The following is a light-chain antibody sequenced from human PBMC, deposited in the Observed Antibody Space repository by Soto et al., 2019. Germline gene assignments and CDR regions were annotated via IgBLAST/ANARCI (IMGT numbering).Light chain of an antibody. CDR2: RTS. V-gene: IGKV3-20*01. J-gene: IGKJ1*01. CDR3: QQYDTSPRT. Sequence: EIVLTQSPGTLSLSPGERATLSFSASQSVSSSYLAWYQQKPGQAPRLLIYRTSNRATGIPDRFSGSGSGTDFTLTISRLEPEDFAVYCCQQYDTSPRTFGQGTKVDIK. CDR1: QSVSSSY.